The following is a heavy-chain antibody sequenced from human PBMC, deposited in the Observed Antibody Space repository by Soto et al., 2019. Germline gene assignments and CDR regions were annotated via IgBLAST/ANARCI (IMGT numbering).Heavy chain of an antibody. D-gene: IGHD6-19*01. J-gene: IGHJ4*02. CDR3: AKGGNWLDVYFDV. V-gene: IGHV3-23*01. CDR2: SSASGRSR. Sequence: GSLRLSCVASGIEFSNYAMGWVRQAPGKGLEWVSISSASGRSRYHADSVKGRFTISRDNSKNTLYLHMTNLRAEDTAVYYCAKGGNWLDVYFDVWGQGTPVTVSS. CDR1: GIEFSNYA.